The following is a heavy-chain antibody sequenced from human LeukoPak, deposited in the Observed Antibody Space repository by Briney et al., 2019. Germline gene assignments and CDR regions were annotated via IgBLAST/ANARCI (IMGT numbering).Heavy chain of an antibody. CDR1: GGSFSGYY. D-gene: IGHD5-18*01. CDR2: INHSGST. J-gene: IGHJ4*02. Sequence: PSETLSLTCAVYGGSFSGYYWSWIRQPPGKGLEWIGEINHSGSTNYNPSLKSRVTISVDTSKNQLSLKLSSVTAADTAVYYCARVGYSYGPLWGQGTLVTVSS. V-gene: IGHV4-34*01. CDR3: ARVGYSYGPL.